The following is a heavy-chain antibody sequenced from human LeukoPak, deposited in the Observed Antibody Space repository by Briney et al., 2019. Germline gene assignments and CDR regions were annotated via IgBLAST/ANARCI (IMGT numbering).Heavy chain of an antibody. CDR1: GYTFTSYA. Sequence: ASVKVSCKASGYTFTSYAVHWVRQAPGQRLEWMGWINAGNGNTKYSQKFQGRVTITRDTSASTAYMELSSLRSEDTAVYYCARERSYGDYAYWGQGTLVTVSS. CDR2: INAGNGNT. V-gene: IGHV1-3*01. D-gene: IGHD4-17*01. J-gene: IGHJ4*02. CDR3: ARERSYGDYAY.